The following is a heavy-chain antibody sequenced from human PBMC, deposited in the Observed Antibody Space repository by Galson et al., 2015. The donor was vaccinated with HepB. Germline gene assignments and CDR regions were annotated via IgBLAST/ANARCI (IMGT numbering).Heavy chain of an antibody. CDR3: ARTTLAYCGGDCYYY. J-gene: IGHJ4*02. D-gene: IGHD2-21*02. CDR1: GFTVSSNY. V-gene: IGHV3-53*01. Sequence: SLRLSCAASGFTVSSNYMSWVRQAPGKGLEWVSVIYSGGSTYYADSVKGRLTISRDNSKNTLYLQMNSLRAEDTAVYYCARTTLAYCGGDCYYYWGQGTLVTVSS. CDR2: IYSGGST.